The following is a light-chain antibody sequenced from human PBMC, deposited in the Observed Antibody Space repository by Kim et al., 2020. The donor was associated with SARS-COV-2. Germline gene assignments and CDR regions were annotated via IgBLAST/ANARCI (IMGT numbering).Light chain of an antibody. Sequence: SITISCTGTSSDVGSYNYVSWYQQHPGKAPKLMIYAVSNRPSGVSNRFSGSKSGNTASLTISGLQAEDEADYYCSSYTRSSTNYVFGTGTKVT. V-gene: IGLV2-14*03. CDR3: SSYTRSSTNYV. J-gene: IGLJ1*01. CDR2: AVS. CDR1: SSDVGSYNY.